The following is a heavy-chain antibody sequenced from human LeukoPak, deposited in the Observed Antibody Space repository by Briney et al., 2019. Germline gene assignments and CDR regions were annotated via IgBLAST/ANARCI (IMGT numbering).Heavy chain of an antibody. Sequence: PGGSLRLSCAASGFTFSSYEMNWVRQAPGKGLEWVSYISSSGSTIYYADSVKGRFTISRGNAKNSLYLQMNSLRAEDTAVYYCAELGITMIGGVRGKGTTVTISS. V-gene: IGHV3-48*03. CDR3: AELGITMIGGV. CDR1: GFTFSSYE. D-gene: IGHD3-10*02. CDR2: ISSSGSTI. J-gene: IGHJ6*04.